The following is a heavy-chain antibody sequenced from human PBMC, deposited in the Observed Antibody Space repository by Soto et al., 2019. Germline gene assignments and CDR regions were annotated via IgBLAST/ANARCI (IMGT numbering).Heavy chain of an antibody. V-gene: IGHV5-51*01. CDR3: ASRRRLNAGMDV. Sequence: PGESLQISCKGSGYRFTGYSIAWVRQMPGKGLESMRIIYPGDSDTRYSPAFQGHVTISADESTHTAYRHWSSLKPSDTAIYYCASRRRLNAGMDVSGQRTTVTVSS. J-gene: IGHJ6*02. CDR2: IYPGDSDT. CDR1: GYRFTGYS.